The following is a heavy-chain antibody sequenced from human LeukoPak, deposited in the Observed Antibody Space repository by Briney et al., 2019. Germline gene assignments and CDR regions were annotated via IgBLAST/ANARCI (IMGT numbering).Heavy chain of an antibody. D-gene: IGHD1-26*01. V-gene: IGHV3-74*01. CDR3: ARGGAGLDV. J-gene: IGHJ6*02. CDR1: GFTFSSSW. Sequence: PGRSLRLSCVASGFTFSSSWMHWVRQAPGKGLVWVSRLNSDGSTTNYADSVKGRFTISRDNAKNTLYLQMNSLRAEDTAVYYCARGGAGLDVRGQGTTVTVSS. CDR2: LNSDGSTT.